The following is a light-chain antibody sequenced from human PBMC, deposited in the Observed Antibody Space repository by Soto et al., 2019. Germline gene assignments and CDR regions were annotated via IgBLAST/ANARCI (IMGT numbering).Light chain of an antibody. CDR3: QQYGGSPIT. J-gene: IGKJ5*01. V-gene: IGKV3-20*01. CDR1: QNVLSN. Sequence: IVMTHSPASLSVSPWQRSTLSSRASQNVLSNLAWYQQKPGQAPRLLIYGASSRATGIPDRFSGSGSGTDFTLTISRLEPDDFALYFCQQYGGSPITFGLGTRLEI. CDR2: GAS.